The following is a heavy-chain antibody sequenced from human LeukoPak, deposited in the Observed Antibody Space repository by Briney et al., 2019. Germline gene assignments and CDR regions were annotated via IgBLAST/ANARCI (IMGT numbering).Heavy chain of an antibody. V-gene: IGHV3-23*01. Sequence: PGGSLRLSCAASGFTFSIYAMAWVRQAPGKGLEWVSGISGSGDSTYYADSVKGRFTISRDNSKNTLYLQMNSLRAEDTATYYCAKDLDSSGSRFDYWGQGTLVTVSS. D-gene: IGHD3-22*01. CDR2: ISGSGDST. CDR1: GFTFSIYA. J-gene: IGHJ4*02. CDR3: AKDLDSSGSRFDY.